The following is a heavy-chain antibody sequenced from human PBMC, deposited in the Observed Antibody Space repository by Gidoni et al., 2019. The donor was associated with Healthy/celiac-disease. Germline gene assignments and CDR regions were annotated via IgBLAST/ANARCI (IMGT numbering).Heavy chain of an antibody. Sequence: QVQLVESGGGLVKPGGSLSLSCAASGFTFSDYYMSWIRQAPGKGLEWVSYISSSSSYTNYADSVKGRFTISRDNAKNSLYLQMNSLRAEDTAVYYCARGDRPYETTVTYDYWGQGTLVTVSS. CDR2: ISSSSSYT. CDR3: ARGDRPYETTVTYDY. V-gene: IGHV3-11*06. CDR1: GFTFSDYY. J-gene: IGHJ4*02. D-gene: IGHD4-17*01.